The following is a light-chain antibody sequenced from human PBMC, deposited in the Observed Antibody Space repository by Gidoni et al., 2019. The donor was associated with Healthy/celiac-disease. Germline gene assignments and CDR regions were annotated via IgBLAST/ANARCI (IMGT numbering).Light chain of an antibody. Sequence: QSALTQPRSVSGSPGQTVTISCTRSSNDVGAYNYVSWYQQLPGKAPKVIIFDGNRRPSGVPDRFSGSKSGNTASLTISGLQADDEADYYCCSYAGNSVIFGVGTKVTVL. J-gene: IGLJ2*01. CDR3: CSYAGNSVI. CDR2: DGN. V-gene: IGLV2-11*01. CDR1: SNDVGAYNY.